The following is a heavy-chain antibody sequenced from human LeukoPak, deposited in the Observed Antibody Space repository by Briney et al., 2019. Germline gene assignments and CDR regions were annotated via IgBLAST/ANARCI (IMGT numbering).Heavy chain of an antibody. J-gene: IGHJ4*02. CDR2: IVASSGST. CDR3: AKGAYDYIEMGYFDY. V-gene: IGHV3-23*01. CDR1: GFSISNSA. D-gene: IGHD5-12*01. Sequence: GGSLRLSCAASGFSISNSAMSWVRQAPGKGLEWVSLIVASSGSTFYADSVKGRFTISRDSSKNALYLQMNSLRAEDMAVYYCAKGAYDYIEMGYFDYWGQGTLVTVSS.